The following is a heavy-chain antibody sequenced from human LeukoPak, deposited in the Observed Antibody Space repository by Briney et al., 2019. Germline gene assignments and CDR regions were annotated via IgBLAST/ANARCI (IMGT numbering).Heavy chain of an antibody. CDR2: LKQDGSEK. CDR1: GFTFSSYW. CDR3: ARYCSSTSCYASWFDP. D-gene: IGHD2-2*01. J-gene: IGHJ5*02. Sequence: GGSLRLSCAASGFTFSSYWMSWVRQAPGKGLEWVANLKQDGSEKYYVDSVKGRFTISRDNAKNSLYLQMNSLRAEDTAVYYCARYCSSTSCYASWFDPWGQGTLVTVSS. V-gene: IGHV3-7*01.